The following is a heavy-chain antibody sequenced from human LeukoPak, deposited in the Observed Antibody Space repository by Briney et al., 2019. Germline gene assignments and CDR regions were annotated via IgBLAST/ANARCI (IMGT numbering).Heavy chain of an antibody. CDR2: IYYSGST. Sequence: SETLSLTCTVSGGSISSSSYYWGWIRQPPGKGLEWIGSIYYSGSTYYNPSLKSRVTISVDTSKNQFSLKLSSVTAADTAVYYCARDQGRVGWFDPWGQGTLVTVSS. CDR3: ARDQGRVGWFDP. V-gene: IGHV4-39*07. J-gene: IGHJ5*02. CDR1: GGSISSSSYY. D-gene: IGHD3-16*01.